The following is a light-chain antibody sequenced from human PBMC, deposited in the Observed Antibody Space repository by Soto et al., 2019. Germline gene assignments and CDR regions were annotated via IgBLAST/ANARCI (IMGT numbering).Light chain of an antibody. J-gene: IGKJ1*01. Sequence: DIQMTQSPSSLSESVGDRVTITCRASQNIYNSLNWYQQKAGRAPAVLIYGASNLQGGVPLRFSGSGSGTAFTPTISGLQPEDSANYYCPESRRALWGTCGQGTKVDIK. CDR2: GAS. CDR3: PESRRALWGT. CDR1: QNIYNS. V-gene: IGKV1-39*01.